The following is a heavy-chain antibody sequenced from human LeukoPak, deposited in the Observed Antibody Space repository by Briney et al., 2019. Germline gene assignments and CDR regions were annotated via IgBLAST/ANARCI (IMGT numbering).Heavy chain of an antibody. CDR1: GFTFSNYW. J-gene: IGHJ6*03. D-gene: IGHD6-6*01. Sequence: GGSLRLSCAASGFTFSNYWMSWVRQVPGKGLEWVSYISSSGSTIYYADSVKGRFTISRDNAKNSLYLQMNSLRAEDTAVYYCARLTVRDSSSSPPYYYYYYMDVWGKGTTVTVSS. CDR3: ARLTVRDSSSSPPYYYYYYMDV. V-gene: IGHV3-48*04. CDR2: ISSSGSTI.